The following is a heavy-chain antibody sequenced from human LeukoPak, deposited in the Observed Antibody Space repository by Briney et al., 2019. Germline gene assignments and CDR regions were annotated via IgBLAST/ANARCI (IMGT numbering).Heavy chain of an antibody. CDR1: GFTFSSYA. Sequence: PGGSLRLSCAASGFTFSSYAMSWVRQAPGKGLEWVSAISGSGVSTYYADSVKGRFTISRDNSKNTVYMEMNSLRGEDTAVYYCAKSQGSSGSDYWGQGTLVTVSS. D-gene: IGHD6-19*01. CDR2: ISGSGVST. J-gene: IGHJ4*02. V-gene: IGHV3-23*01. CDR3: AKSQGSSGSDY.